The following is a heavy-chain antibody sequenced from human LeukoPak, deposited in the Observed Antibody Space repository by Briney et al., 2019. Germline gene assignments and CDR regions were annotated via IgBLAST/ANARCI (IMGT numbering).Heavy chain of an antibody. D-gene: IGHD6-25*01. CDR2: IGRSGGTT. J-gene: IGHJ4*02. CDR3: AKDLAYSSAGY. V-gene: IGHV3-23*01. Sequence: GGSLRLSCAASGFTFSSYAMSWVRQAPGKGLEWVSAIGRSGGTTSYADSVKGRFTISRDNSKNTLYPQMNSLRAEDTAVYYCAKDLAYSSAGYWGQGTLVTVSS. CDR1: GFTFSSYA.